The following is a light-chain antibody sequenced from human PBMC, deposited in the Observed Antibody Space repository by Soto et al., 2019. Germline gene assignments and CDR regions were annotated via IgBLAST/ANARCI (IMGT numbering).Light chain of an antibody. CDR1: SSNIGAGYD. CDR3: QSYDSSLSGSVV. CDR2: GNS. V-gene: IGLV1-40*01. J-gene: IGLJ2*01. Sequence: QSVLTQPPSVSGAPVQRVTISCTGSSSNIGAGYDVHWYQQLPGTAPKLLIHGNSNRPSGVPDRFSGSKSGTSASLAITGLQAEDEADYYCQSYDSSLSGSVVFGGGTQLTVL.